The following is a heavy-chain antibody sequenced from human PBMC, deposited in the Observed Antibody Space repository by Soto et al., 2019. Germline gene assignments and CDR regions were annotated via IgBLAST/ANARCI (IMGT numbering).Heavy chain of an antibody. CDR1: GFTFSSYA. J-gene: IGHJ5*02. Sequence: GGSLRLSCVASGFTFSSYAMHWVRQAPGKGLEWVAVISFDGSNKYYVDSVKGRFTISRDNSKNTLYLQMNSMRAEDTAVYYCAKDQDGSRYFWSGYKNWFDPWGQGTLVTVSS. CDR3: AKDQDGSRYFWSGYKNWFDP. D-gene: IGHD3-3*01. CDR2: ISFDGSNK. V-gene: IGHV3-30*18.